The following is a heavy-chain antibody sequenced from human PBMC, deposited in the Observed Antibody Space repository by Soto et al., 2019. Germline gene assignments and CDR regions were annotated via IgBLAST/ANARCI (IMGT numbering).Heavy chain of an antibody. J-gene: IGHJ6*02. D-gene: IGHD6-6*01. V-gene: IGHV3-33*01. CDR2: IWYDGSNK. Sequence: GGSLRLSCAASGFTFSSYGMHWVRQAPGKGLEWVAVIWYDGSNKYYADSVKGRFTISRDNSKNALYLQMNSLRAEDTAVYYCARDFFNRLVPEYYYYGMDVWGQGTTVTVSS. CDR3: ARDFFNRLVPEYYYYGMDV. CDR1: GFTFSSYG.